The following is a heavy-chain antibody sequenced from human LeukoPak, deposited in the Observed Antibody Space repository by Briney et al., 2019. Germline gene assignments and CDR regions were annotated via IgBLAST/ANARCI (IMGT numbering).Heavy chain of an antibody. J-gene: IGHJ5*02. V-gene: IGHV1-46*01. CDR2: INPSGGST. D-gene: IGHD3-22*01. CDR3: ARDYYYDSSEVYWFDP. Sequence: ASVTVSFKASGYTFTSYYMHWVRQAPGQGLEWMGIINPSGGSTSYAQKFQGRVTMTRDTSTSTVYMELSSLRSEDTAVYYCARDYYYDSSEVYWFDPWGQGTLVTVSS. CDR1: GYTFTSYY.